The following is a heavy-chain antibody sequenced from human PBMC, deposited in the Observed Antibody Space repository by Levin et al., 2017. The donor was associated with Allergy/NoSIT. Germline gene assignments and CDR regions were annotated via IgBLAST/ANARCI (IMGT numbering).Heavy chain of an antibody. CDR2: IIPIFGTA. D-gene: IGHD3-22*01. Sequence: SVKVSCKASGGTFSSYAISWVRQAPGQGLEWMGGIIPIFGTANYAQKFQGRVTITADESTSTAYMELSSLRSEDTAVYYCATSYYYDSSGYYSIDDAFDIWGQGTMVTVSS. J-gene: IGHJ3*02. CDR1: GGTFSSYA. V-gene: IGHV1-69*13. CDR3: ATSYYYDSSGYYSIDDAFDI.